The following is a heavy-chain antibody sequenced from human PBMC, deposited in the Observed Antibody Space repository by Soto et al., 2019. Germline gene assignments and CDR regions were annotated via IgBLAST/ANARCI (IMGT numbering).Heavy chain of an antibody. CDR1: GFTFSSYW. Sequence: GGSLRLSCAASGFTFSSYWMSWVRQAPGKGLEWVANIKQDGSEKYYVDSVKGRFTISRDNAKNSLYLQMNSLRAEDAAVYYCARQRRNCNDAFDTWGQGTLVTVSS. CDR2: IKQDGSEK. D-gene: IGHD1-1*01. J-gene: IGHJ3*02. CDR3: ARQRRNCNDAFDT. V-gene: IGHV3-7*01.